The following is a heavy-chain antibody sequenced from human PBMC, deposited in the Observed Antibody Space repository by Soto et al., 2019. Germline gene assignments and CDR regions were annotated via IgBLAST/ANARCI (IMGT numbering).Heavy chain of an antibody. D-gene: IGHD3-16*01. CDR3: TTDLAYDYIWGSYNI. Sequence: PGGSLRLSCVASGFTFSTYSMHWVRQAPGKGLEWVAVVGTDGTTVIYGESVKGRFSISRDSSRNTLYLQMNGLRPEDTANYYCTTDLAYDYIWGSYNIWGQGTMVTVSS. CDR1: GFTFSTYS. V-gene: IGHV3-33*08. J-gene: IGHJ3*02. CDR2: VGTDGTTV.